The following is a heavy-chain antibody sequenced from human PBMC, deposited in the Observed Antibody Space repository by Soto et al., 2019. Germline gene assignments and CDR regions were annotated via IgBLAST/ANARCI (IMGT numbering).Heavy chain of an antibody. CDR2: ISASGRST. V-gene: IGHV3-23*01. D-gene: IGHD2-15*01. Sequence: PGGSLRLSCAASGLTFSTSAMSWVRQAPGKGLEWVSLISASGRSTDYADSVKGRFTISRDNPKSTVYLQMNSLRADDTAVYYCAKDPPSEKLQPDYGMDVWGQGTTVTVSS. CDR3: AKDPPSEKLQPDYGMDV. CDR1: GLTFSTSA. J-gene: IGHJ6*02.